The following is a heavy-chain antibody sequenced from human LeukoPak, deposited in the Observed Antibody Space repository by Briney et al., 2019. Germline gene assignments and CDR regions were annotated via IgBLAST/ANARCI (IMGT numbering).Heavy chain of an antibody. D-gene: IGHD1-26*01. J-gene: IGHJ3*02. CDR1: GFTFSSYS. CDR3: ARGGSQDAFDI. Sequence: GGSLRLSCAASGFTFSSYSMNWVRQAPGKGLEWVSSISSSSSYIYYADSVKGRFTISRDNAKNSLYPQMNSLRAEDTAVYYCARGGSQDAFDIWGQGTMVTVSS. V-gene: IGHV3-21*01. CDR2: ISSSSSYI.